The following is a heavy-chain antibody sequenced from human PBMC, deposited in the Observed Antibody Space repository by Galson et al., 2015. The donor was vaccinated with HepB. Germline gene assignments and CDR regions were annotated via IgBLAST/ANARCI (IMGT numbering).Heavy chain of an antibody. V-gene: IGHV1-46*03. CDR3: ARDGDSSGWYEVSKGQWFDP. CDR2: INPSGGST. D-gene: IGHD6-19*01. J-gene: IGHJ5*02. CDR1: GYTFTSYH. Sequence: SVKVSCKASGYTFTSYHMHWVRQAPGQGLEWMGIINPSGGSTSYAQKFQGRVTMTRDTSTSTVYMELSSLRSEDTAVYYCARDGDSSGWYEVSKGQWFDPWGQGTLVTVSS.